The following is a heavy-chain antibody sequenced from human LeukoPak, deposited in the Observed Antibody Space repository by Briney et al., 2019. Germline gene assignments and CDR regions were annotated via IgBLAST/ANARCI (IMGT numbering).Heavy chain of an antibody. CDR1: GGTFSSYA. V-gene: IGHV1-69*06. Sequence: ASVTVSCKASGGTFSSYAISWVRQAPGQGLEWMGGIIPIFGTANYAQKFQGRVTITADKSTSTAYMELSSLRSEDTAVYYCARDIPIYYYDSSGYTDFNLGRENYAFDIWGQGTMVTVSS. CDR3: ARDIPIYYYDSSGYTDFNLGRENYAFDI. J-gene: IGHJ3*02. D-gene: IGHD3-22*01. CDR2: IIPIFGTA.